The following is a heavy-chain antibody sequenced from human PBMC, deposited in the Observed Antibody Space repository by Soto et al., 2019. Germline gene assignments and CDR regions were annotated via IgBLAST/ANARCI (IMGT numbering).Heavy chain of an antibody. V-gene: IGHV5-51*01. J-gene: IGHJ4*03. Sequence: PGESLKISCKASGYDFTNYWIAWVRQTPGRGLEWMGMIYHGDSDIRYNPSFRGRVTISADKSITSAFVQWGSLKASDSAIYYCARFRAPRRQLISMSFHLWGLGTLVTVSS. CDR1: GYDFTNYW. D-gene: IGHD6-13*01. CDR3: ARFRAPRRQLISMSFHL. CDR2: IYHGDSDI.